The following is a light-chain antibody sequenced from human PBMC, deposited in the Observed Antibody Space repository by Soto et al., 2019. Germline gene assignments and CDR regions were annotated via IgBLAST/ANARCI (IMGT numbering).Light chain of an antibody. CDR2: DVS. V-gene: IGLV2-14*03. CDR1: SSDVGGYNY. J-gene: IGLJ2*01. CDR3: SSYTSINTVV. Sequence: QSVLTQPASVSGSPRQSITISCTGTSSDVGGYNYVSWYQQHPGKAPKLMIYDVSNRPSGISNRFSGSKSGITASLTISGLQAEDEADYYCSSYTSINTVVFGGGTKLTVL.